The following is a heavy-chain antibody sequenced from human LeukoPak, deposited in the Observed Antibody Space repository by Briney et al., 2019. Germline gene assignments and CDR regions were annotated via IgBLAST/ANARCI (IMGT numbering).Heavy chain of an antibody. D-gene: IGHD2-2*01. CDR3: ARDQGEKYQLLSG. CDR1: GGTFSSYA. CDR2: IIPIFGTA. V-gene: IGHV1-69*06. J-gene: IGHJ4*02. Sequence: SVKVSCKASGGTFSSYAISWVRQAPGQGLEWMGRIIPIFGTANYAQKFQGRVTITADKSTSTAYKELSSLRSEDTAVYYCARDQGEKYQLLSGWGQGTLVTVSS.